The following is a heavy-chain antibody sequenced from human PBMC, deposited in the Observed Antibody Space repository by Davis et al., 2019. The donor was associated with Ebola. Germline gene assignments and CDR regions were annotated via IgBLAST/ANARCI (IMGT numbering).Heavy chain of an antibody. CDR1: GFIFNTYA. Sequence: GESLKISCAASGFIFNTYAMHWVRQAPGRGPEWVAVVSYDGNAQLYADTVMGRFTISRDNSKNTLYLQMNSLTTEDTGIYYCTTGGPSRCNSGSCYSVFDYWGQGSLVTVSS. D-gene: IGHD2-15*01. V-gene: IGHV3-30-3*01. CDR3: TTGGPSRCNSGSCYSVFDY. J-gene: IGHJ4*02. CDR2: VSYDGNAQ.